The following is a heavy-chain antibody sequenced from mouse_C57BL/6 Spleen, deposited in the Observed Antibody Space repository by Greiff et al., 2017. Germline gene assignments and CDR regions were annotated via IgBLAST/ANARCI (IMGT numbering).Heavy chain of an antibody. CDR3: ARNGSSSAGFAY. Sequence: VQLQQSGPELVKPGASVKMSCKASGYTFTDYNMHWVKQSHGKSLEWIGYINPNNGGTSYNQKFKGKATLTVNKSSSAAYMELCSLTSEDSAVYYCARNGSSSAGFAYWGQGTLVTVSA. CDR1: GYTFTDYN. V-gene: IGHV1-22*01. CDR2: INPNNGGT. J-gene: IGHJ3*01. D-gene: IGHD1-1*01.